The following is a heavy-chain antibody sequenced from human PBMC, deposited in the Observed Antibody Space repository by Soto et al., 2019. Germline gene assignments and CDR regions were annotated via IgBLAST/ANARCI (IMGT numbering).Heavy chain of an antibody. V-gene: IGHV4-59*08. CDR2: IYYSGST. D-gene: IGHD5-18*01. J-gene: IGHJ4*02. CDR3: ARHRYSYGVYYFDY. Sequence: SETLSLTCIVSGGSISNYYWSWIRQPPGKGLEWIGYIYYSGSTNYNPSLTSRVTISVDTSKNQFSLKLSSVTASDTAVYYCARHRYSYGVYYFDYWGQGTLVTVSS. CDR1: GGSISNYY.